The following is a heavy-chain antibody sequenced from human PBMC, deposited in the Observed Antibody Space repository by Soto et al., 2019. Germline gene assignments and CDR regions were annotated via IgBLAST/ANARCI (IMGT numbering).Heavy chain of an antibody. V-gene: IGHV3-73*01. CDR1: GFTFSGSA. J-gene: IGHJ5*02. Sequence: WGSLRISCAASGFTFSGSAMHWVRQASGKGLEWVGLIRNKANSYATAYAASVEGRFTISRDDSKNTAYLQMNSLKTEDTAVYHCTRHSTTWEDWFDPWGQGTMVTVSS. CDR3: TRHSTTWEDWFDP. CDR2: IRNKANSYAT. D-gene: IGHD1-26*01.